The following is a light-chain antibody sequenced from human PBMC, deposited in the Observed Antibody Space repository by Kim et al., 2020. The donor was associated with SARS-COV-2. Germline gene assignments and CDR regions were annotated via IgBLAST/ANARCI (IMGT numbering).Light chain of an antibody. J-gene: IGLJ2*01. CDR2: QDT. Sequence: YELTQPPSVSVSPGQTASITCSGDKLGDKYAYWYQQKPGQSPVLVIYQDTKRPSGIPERFSGSNSGNTATLTISGTQAMDEADYYCQAWDKSTVIFGGGTKLTVL. CDR1: KLGDKY. CDR3: QAWDKSTVI. V-gene: IGLV3-1*01.